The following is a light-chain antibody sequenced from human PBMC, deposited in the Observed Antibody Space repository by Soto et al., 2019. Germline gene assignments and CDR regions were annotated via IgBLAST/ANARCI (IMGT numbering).Light chain of an antibody. CDR1: SSDVGGYNY. CDR2: EVS. CDR3: SSYTSSSTYYV. J-gene: IGLJ1*01. Sequence: QSALTQPASVSGSPGQSITISCTGTSSDVGGYNYVSWYQQHPGKAPKLMIYEVSNRPSGVSNRFSGSKSGNTASLTISGFQAEDEADYYCSSYTSSSTYYVFGTGTKVTVL. V-gene: IGLV2-14*01.